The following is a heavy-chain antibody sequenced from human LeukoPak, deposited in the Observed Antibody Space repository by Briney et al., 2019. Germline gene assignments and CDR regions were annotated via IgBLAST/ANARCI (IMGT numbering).Heavy chain of an antibody. CDR1: GYTFTSYY. Sequence: ASVKVSCKAPGYTFTSYYMHWVRQAPGLGLEWMGIINPSGGSTNYAQKFQGRVTTTRDTSTSTVYMELSGLRSEDTAVYYCARDACSSRICSAGGNWFDPWGQGTLVTVSS. V-gene: IGHV1-46*01. J-gene: IGHJ5*02. CDR2: INPSGGST. D-gene: IGHD2-2*01. CDR3: ARDACSSRICSAGGNWFDP.